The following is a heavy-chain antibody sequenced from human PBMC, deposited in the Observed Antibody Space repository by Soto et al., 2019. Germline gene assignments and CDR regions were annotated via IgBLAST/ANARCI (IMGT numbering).Heavy chain of an antibody. J-gene: IGHJ3*02. V-gene: IGHV3-15*01. CDR3: GTGDAFDS. CDR2: IKSKSAGGTI. Sequence: EVQLVESGGGLVKPGGSLRLSCAASGFIFRNAWMSWVRQTPGKGLEWVGRIKSKSAGGTIDYAPSVKGRFIIARDDSQSTLYLQMESLRTEDAAVYYCGTGDAFDSWGQGTMVTVSS. D-gene: IGHD7-27*01. CDR1: GFIFRNAW.